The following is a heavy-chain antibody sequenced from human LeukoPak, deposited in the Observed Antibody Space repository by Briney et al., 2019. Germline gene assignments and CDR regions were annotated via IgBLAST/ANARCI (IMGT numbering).Heavy chain of an antibody. CDR1: GFTFSSYW. D-gene: IGHD3-10*01. J-gene: IGHJ6*03. Sequence: GGSLRLSCAASGFTFSSYWMNWVRQAPGKGLEWVANIKQDGSEQYYVDSVKGRFTVSKDNAKNSLYLQMNSLRVEDTAVYYCARDSGSEDMDVWGKGTTVTVSS. CDR2: IKQDGSEQ. CDR3: ARDSGSEDMDV. V-gene: IGHV3-7*01.